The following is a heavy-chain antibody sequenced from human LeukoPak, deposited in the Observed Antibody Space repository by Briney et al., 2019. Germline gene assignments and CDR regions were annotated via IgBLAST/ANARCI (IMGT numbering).Heavy chain of an antibody. CDR3: ARDAYYYGSGSYPLGY. CDR2: IYTSGST. D-gene: IGHD3-10*01. V-gene: IGHV4-4*07. J-gene: IGHJ4*02. CDR1: GGSISSYY. Sequence: SETLSLTCTVSGGSISSYYWSWIRQPAGKGLEWIGRIYTSGSTNYNPSLKSRVTMSVDTSKNQFSLKLSSVTAADTAVYYCARDAYYYGSGSYPLGYRGQGTLVTVSS.